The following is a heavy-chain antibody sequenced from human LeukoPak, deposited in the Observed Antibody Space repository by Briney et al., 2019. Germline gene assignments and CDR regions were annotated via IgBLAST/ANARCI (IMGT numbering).Heavy chain of an antibody. D-gene: IGHD5-24*01. CDR3: ARRKVEVATGFDY. V-gene: IGHV4-39*01. Sequence: SETLSLTCTVSGGSISSSSYYWGWIRQPPGKGLEWIGSIYYSGSTYYNPSLKSRVTISVDTSKNQFSLKLSSVTAADTAVYYCARRKVEVATGFDYWGQGTLVTVSS. CDR2: IYYSGST. CDR1: GGSISSSSYY. J-gene: IGHJ4*02.